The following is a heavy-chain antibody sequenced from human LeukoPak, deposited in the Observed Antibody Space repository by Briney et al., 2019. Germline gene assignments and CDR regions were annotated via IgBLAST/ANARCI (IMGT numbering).Heavy chain of an antibody. Sequence: GGSLRLSCAASGFTFSDYAMSWVRQAPGKGLEWVSGINWNGGSTGYADSVKGRFTISRDNAKNSLYLQMNNLRAEDTALYYCARVNSDYYDSSGYYYWGQGTLVTVSS. D-gene: IGHD3-22*01. CDR1: GFTFSDYA. J-gene: IGHJ4*02. V-gene: IGHV3-20*04. CDR2: INWNGGST. CDR3: ARVNSDYYDSSGYYY.